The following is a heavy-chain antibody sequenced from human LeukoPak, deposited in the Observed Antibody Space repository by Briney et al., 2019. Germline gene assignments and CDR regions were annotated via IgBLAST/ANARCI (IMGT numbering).Heavy chain of an antibody. Sequence: ASVKVSCKAFGDAFSTYVFTWVRQAPGQGLEWMGRIIPIVNMVDYAEEFQGRVSITADKSTSTAYMEVSGLRSEDTAVYYCARRIGERFSAHEYFDSWGQGTQVTVSS. CDR2: IIPIVNMV. CDR1: GDAFSTYV. J-gene: IGHJ4*02. CDR3: ARRIGERFSAHEYFDS. V-gene: IGHV1-69*04. D-gene: IGHD5-12*01.